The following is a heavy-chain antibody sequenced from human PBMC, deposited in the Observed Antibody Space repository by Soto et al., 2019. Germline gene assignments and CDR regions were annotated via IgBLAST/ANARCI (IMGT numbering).Heavy chain of an antibody. V-gene: IGHV3-48*02. Sequence: EVKLVESGGGLVRPGGSLRLSCAASGFTFINYSMNWVRQAPGRGLESVSFISSTSETIYYADSVKGRFTISRDNGKNSLFLQMNSLRDEDTAVYYCARESRAWGQPIDFWGQGTLVTVS. CDR1: GFTFINYS. CDR3: ARESRAWGQPIDF. D-gene: IGHD6-19*01. CDR2: ISSTSETI. J-gene: IGHJ4*02.